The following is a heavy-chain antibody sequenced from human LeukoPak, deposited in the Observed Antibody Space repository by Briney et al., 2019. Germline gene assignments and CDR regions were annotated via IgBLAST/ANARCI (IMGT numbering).Heavy chain of an antibody. CDR3: AKHLPHWGSPDY. Sequence: TLRPSSAASGVTSSVFCIGSGCDTPGEGLGWVANIAQGGGDKSYVDSVKGRLTISRDNAKNSFYLQMNGLRAEDTAVYYCAKHLPHWGSPDYWGQGTLVTVSS. CDR1: GVTSSVFC. V-gene: IGHV3-7*01. D-gene: IGHD7-27*01. J-gene: IGHJ4*02. CDR2: IAQGGGDK.